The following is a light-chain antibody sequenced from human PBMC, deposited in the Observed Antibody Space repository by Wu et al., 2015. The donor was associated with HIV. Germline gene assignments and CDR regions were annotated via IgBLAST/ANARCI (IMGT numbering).Light chain of an antibody. Sequence: EIVMTQSPATLSVSPGERATLSCRASQTLSSNLAWFQQKPGQAPRLLIYGASSRATGIPGRFSGSGSGTDFTLTITRLEPEDFAVYYCQQYDTSITFGQGTRLDIK. CDR1: QTLSSN. CDR2: GAS. J-gene: IGKJ5*01. CDR3: QQYDTSIT. V-gene: IGKV3D-15*01.